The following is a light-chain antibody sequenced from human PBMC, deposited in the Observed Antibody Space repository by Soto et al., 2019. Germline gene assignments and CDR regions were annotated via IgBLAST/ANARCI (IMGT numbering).Light chain of an antibody. CDR2: DAS. CDR3: QQYDNHPLT. CDR1: QDIKND. J-gene: IGKJ5*01. Sequence: DIQMTQSPSSLSASVADRVTITCLSIQDIKNDFNCYEQKGGKASKLRIYDASVLETGVPSRFSVSGSEKDFTFTINSQQPEDIATYYCQQYDNHPLTFGGGTRLEFK. V-gene: IGKV1-33*01.